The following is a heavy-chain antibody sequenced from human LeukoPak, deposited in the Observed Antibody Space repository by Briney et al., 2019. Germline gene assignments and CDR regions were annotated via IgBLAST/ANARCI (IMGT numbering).Heavy chain of an antibody. J-gene: IGHJ4*02. CDR3: ARRGDGYNQGVWYFDY. CDR2: IYYSGST. CDR1: GGSISSYY. V-gene: IGHV4-59*08. D-gene: IGHD5-24*01. Sequence: PSETLPLTCTVSGGSISSYYWSWIRQPPGKGLEWIGYIYYSGSTNCNPSLKSRVTTSVDMSNNQFSRKLSSVTAADTAVYYCARRGDGYNQGVWYFDYWGQGTLVTVSS.